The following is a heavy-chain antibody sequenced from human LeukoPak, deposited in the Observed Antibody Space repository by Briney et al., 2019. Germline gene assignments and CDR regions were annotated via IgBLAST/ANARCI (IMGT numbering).Heavy chain of an antibody. J-gene: IGHJ4*02. V-gene: IGHV4-30-2*01. CDR2: IYQSGST. Sequence: SQTLSLTCTVSGGSISSGGYYWSWIRQPPGKGLEWIGYIYQSGSTYYNPSLKSRVTISVDRSKNQFSLKLSSVTAADTAVYYCARDGCSSTSCYFDYWGQGTLVTVSS. CDR1: GGSISSGGYY. D-gene: IGHD2-2*01. CDR3: ARDGCSSTSCYFDY.